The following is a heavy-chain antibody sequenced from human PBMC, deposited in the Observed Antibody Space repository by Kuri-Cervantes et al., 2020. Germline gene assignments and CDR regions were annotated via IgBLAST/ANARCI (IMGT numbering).Heavy chain of an antibody. CDR3: AKPISGSSTGDAFDI. D-gene: IGHD1-26*01. J-gene: IGHJ3*02. V-gene: IGHV3-30*18. CDR2: ISYDGSNK. Sequence: LSLTCAASGFTFSSYGMHWVRQAPGKGLEWVAVISYDGSNKYYADSVKGRFTISRDNSKNTLYLQMNSLRAEDTAVYYCAKPISGSSTGDAFDIWGQGTMVTGSS. CDR1: GFTFSSYG.